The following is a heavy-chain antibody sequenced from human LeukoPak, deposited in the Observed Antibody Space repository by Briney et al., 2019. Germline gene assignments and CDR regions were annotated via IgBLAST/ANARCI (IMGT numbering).Heavy chain of an antibody. CDR3: ARDPPYYDILTGYYPSFDY. V-gene: IGHV3-11*01. CDR1: GFTFSDYY. Sequence: GGSLRLSCAASGFTFSDYYMSWIRQAPGKGLEWVSYISSSGSTIYYADSVKGRFTISRDNAKNSLYLQMNSLRAEDTAVYYCARDPPYYDILTGYYPSFDYWGQGTLVTVSS. D-gene: IGHD3-9*01. J-gene: IGHJ4*02. CDR2: ISSSGSTI.